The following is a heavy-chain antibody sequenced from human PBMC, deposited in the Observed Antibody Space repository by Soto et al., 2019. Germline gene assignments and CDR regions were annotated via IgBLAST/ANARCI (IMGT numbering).Heavy chain of an antibody. CDR3: ARDATPHSSSWDLGFDY. Sequence: SVPLSLTCTVAGVSISSYYWSWIRQPPGKGLEWIGYIYYNGNTKYNPSLKNRVTISLDTSKKQLSLKLTSVTAADTAVYYCARDATPHSSSWDLGFDYWGQGILVTVSS. CDR2: IYYNGNT. D-gene: IGHD6-13*01. V-gene: IGHV4-59*01. J-gene: IGHJ4*02. CDR1: GVSISSYY.